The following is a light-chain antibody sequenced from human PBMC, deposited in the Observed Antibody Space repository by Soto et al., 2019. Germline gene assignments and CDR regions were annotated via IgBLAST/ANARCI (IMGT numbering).Light chain of an antibody. Sequence: STQSPGGQCLPPLQRQTHSCKASQTVRNNYLAWYQQKPGQAPRLLIYDAYSRATGIPARFSGGGSGTDFTLTIRRLEPEEFAVYYCQTHNQWPITVGQRKRLEIK. V-gene: IGKV3D-20*02. CDR3: QTHNQWPIT. CDR2: DAY. J-gene: IGKJ5*01. CDR1: QTVRNNY.